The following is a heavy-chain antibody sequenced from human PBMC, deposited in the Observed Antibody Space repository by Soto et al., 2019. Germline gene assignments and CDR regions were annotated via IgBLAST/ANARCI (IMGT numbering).Heavy chain of an antibody. CDR2: ITPYNGNA. J-gene: IGHJ4*02. CDR1: GYTFSNFG. Sequence: GPEVESPGASVKVSCKASGYTFSNFGINWVRQAPGQGLEWMGWITPYNGNANYAQKHQDRLTITTDTSANTAYLELRSLRSDDTAVYFCARARMYSGAYHDYWGQGTLVTVSS. CDR3: ARARMYSGAYHDY. V-gene: IGHV1-18*04. D-gene: IGHD1-26*01.